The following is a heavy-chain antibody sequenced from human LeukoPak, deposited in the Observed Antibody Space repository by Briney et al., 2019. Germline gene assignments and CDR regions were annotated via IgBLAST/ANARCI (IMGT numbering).Heavy chain of an antibody. V-gene: IGHV3-7*03. J-gene: IGHJ4*02. CDR1: GFTFSNYW. CDR3: AKDRTRQAY. Sequence: GGSLRLSCAASGFTFSNYWMSWVRQTPGKGLEWVTNIKEDGSDKYYVDSLKGRFTISRDNAKNSLYLQMNSLRAEDTAVYYCAKDRTRQAYWGQGTLVTVSS. CDR2: IKEDGSDK. D-gene: IGHD3-3*01.